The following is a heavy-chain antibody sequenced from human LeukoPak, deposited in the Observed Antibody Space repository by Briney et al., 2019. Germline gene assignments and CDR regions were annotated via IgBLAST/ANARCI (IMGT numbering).Heavy chain of an antibody. CDR1: GGSISLYY. CDR2: FYGTRSP. J-gene: IGHJ4*02. CDR3: ARGRGSLTY. D-gene: IGHD3-10*01. Sequence: PSETLSLTCTVSGGSISLYYWSWIRQPPGKGLEWIGCFYGTRSPTYNPSLERRVTIFLDMSGNQFSLNLTSVTTADTAVYYCARGRGSLTYWGQGTLATVSS. V-gene: IGHV4-59*01.